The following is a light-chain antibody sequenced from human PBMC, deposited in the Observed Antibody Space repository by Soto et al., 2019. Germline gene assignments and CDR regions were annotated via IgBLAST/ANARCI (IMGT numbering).Light chain of an antibody. CDR2: GTS. V-gene: IGKV3-15*01. J-gene: IGKJ2*01. CDR3: QQYNNWPYT. Sequence: EIVMTQSPVTLSVSPGERAALSCRASQNVGSNFAWYQQRPGQAPRVLIYGTSTRATGVPARFSGSGSGTDXXXXXXXLQSEDFAXYYXQQYNNWPYTFGQGTRLEIK. CDR1: QNVGSN.